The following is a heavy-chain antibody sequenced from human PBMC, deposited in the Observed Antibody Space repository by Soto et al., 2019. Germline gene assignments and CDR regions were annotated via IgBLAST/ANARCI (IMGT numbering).Heavy chain of an antibody. J-gene: IGHJ4*02. D-gene: IGHD2-15*01. CDR1: GYSFTGYQ. CDR2: IKRNSGGT. CDR3: ARGRDIGSPGN. Sequence: QVQLVQSGAELKKPGASVKVSCTASGYSFTGYQMPWGRQAPGQGLEWMGWIKRNSGGTNYAQKFQGKDTMPSETSITTAYMELDRLTSDDTAVYYCARGRDIGSPGNWGQGTLVSVSS. V-gene: IGHV1-2*02.